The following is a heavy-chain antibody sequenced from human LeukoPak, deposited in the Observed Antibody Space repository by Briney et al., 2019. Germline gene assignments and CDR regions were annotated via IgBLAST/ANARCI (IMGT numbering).Heavy chain of an antibody. V-gene: IGHV3-21*01. J-gene: IGHJ4*02. CDR2: ISDDSNYI. CDR3: ANHLACGSTSCPSFDY. CDR1: GFTFSDYS. D-gene: IGHD2-2*01. Sequence: GGSLRLSCAAPGFTFSDYSMNWVRQAPGKGLEWVSSISDDSNYIYYADLVKGRFTISRDNAKNSLYLQMNSLRAEDTAVYYCANHLACGSTSCPSFDYWGQGTLVTVSS.